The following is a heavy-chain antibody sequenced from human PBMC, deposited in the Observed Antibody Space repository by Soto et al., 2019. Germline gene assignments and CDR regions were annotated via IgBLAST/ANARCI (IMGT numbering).Heavy chain of an antibody. D-gene: IGHD1-7*01. V-gene: IGHV3-64*01. CDR1: GFTFSTSA. J-gene: IGHJ4*02. Sequence: EVQLAESGGGMVQPGGSLRLSCVASGFTFSTSAMHWVRQAPGKGLEYVSSISSNGGTTYYGNSVKGRFTISRDNSKNTLYLQMGSLRAEDMAVYYCVRRVSGNYDYWGQGTLVTVSS. CDR3: VRRVSGNYDY. CDR2: ISSNGGTT.